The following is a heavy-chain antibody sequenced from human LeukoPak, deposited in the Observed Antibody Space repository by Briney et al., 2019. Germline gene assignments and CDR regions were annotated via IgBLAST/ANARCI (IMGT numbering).Heavy chain of an antibody. CDR1: GYTFTGYY. CDR3: ARNLWFGESSDAFDM. Sequence: ASVKVSCKASGYTFTGYYMHWVRQAPGQGLEWMGWINPNSGGTYYAQKFQGRVTMTSDTSISTAYMELSRLRSDNTAVYYCARNLWFGESSDAFDMWGQGTMVTVSS. CDR2: INPNSGGT. V-gene: IGHV1-2*02. J-gene: IGHJ3*02. D-gene: IGHD3-10*01.